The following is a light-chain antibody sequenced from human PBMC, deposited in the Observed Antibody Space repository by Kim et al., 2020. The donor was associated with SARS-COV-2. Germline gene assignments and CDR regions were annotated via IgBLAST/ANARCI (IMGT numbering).Light chain of an antibody. V-gene: IGLV2-8*01. CDR2: EVS. CDR3: SSYAGSNNLV. CDR1: SMDVVGYNY. J-gene: IGLJ2*01. Sequence: SGATVRPGTSMDVVGYNYVSWCQRHPGKAPKLMIYEVSKRPSGVPGRFSGSKSGNTASLTVYGLQAEDEADYYCSSYAGSNNLVFGGGTQLTVL.